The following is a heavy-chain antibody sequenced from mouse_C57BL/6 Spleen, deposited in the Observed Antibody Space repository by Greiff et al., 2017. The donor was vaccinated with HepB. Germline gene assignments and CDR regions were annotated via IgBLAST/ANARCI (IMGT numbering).Heavy chain of an antibody. J-gene: IGHJ3*01. D-gene: IGHD2-13*01. CDR2: ISDGGSYT. V-gene: IGHV5-4*01. CDR3: ARDLTGFAY. Sequence: EVKLVESGGGLVKPGGSLKLSCAASGFTFSSYAMSWVRQTPEKRLEWVATISDGGSYTYYPDNVKGRFTISRDNAKNNLYLQMSHLKSEDTAMYYCARDLTGFAYWGQGTLVTVSA. CDR1: GFTFSSYA.